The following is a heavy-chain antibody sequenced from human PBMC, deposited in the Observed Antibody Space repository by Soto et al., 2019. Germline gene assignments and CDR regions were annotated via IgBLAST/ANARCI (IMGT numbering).Heavy chain of an antibody. D-gene: IGHD3-10*01. Sequence: PSETLSLTCTVSGGSISSSSYYWGWIRQPPGMGLEWIGTIYYSGTTYYNTSLKSRLTISLDTSKNQFSLKLSSVTAADTAIYYCSRPRPYGSGSYRYGFDIWGQGTMVTVSS. V-gene: IGHV4-39*01. CDR3: SRPRPYGSGSYRYGFDI. J-gene: IGHJ3*02. CDR2: IYYSGTT. CDR1: GGSISSSSYY.